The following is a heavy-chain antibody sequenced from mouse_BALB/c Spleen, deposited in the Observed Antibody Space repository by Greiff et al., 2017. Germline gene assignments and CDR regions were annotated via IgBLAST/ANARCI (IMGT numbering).Heavy chain of an antibody. J-gene: IGHJ2*01. Sequence: LVESGPELVKPGASVKIPCKASGYTFTDYNMDWVKQSHGKSLEWIGDINPNNGGTIYNQKFKGKATLTVDKSSSTAYMELRSLTSEDTAVYYCAREGDYGYHYFDYWGQGTTLTVSS. CDR2: INPNNGGT. D-gene: IGHD2-2*01. CDR3: AREGDYGYHYFDY. CDR1: GYTFTDYN. V-gene: IGHV1-18*01.